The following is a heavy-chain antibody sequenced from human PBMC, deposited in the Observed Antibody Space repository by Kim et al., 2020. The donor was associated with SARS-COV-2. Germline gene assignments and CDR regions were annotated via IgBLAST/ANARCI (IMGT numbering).Heavy chain of an antibody. Sequence: TWKGRFTISRENSKNTLYLQMNSLRAEDTAVYYCARDPGIAVAGMYYFDYWGQGTLVTVSS. CDR3: ARDPGIAVAGMYYFDY. D-gene: IGHD6-19*01. V-gene: IGHV3-30*07. J-gene: IGHJ4*02.